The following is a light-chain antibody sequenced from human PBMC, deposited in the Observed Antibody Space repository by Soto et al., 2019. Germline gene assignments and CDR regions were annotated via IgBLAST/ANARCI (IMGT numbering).Light chain of an antibody. V-gene: IGKV2-28*01. J-gene: IGKJ2*01. CDR1: QSLLHSNGYNY. CDR2: LGS. Sequence: DIVMTQSPLSLPVTPGEPASISCRSSQSLLHSNGYNYLDWYLQKPGQSPQLLIYLGSNPASGVPDRFSGSGSGTNFTLKISRLEAEDVGVYYCMQALQTPRTFGQGTKLEIK. CDR3: MQALQTPRT.